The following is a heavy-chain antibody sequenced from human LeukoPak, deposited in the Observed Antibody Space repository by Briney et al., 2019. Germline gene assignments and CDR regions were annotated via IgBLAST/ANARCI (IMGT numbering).Heavy chain of an antibody. V-gene: IGHV4-59*01. J-gene: IGHJ4*02. CDR2: IYYSGST. CDR3: ARVLVATGYHFDY. D-gene: IGHD5-12*01. CDR1: GGSISSYY. Sequence: SETLSLTCTVSGGSISSYYWSWIRQPPGKGLEWIGYIYYSGSTNYNPSLKSRVTISVDTSKNQFSLKLSSVTAADTAVYYCARVLVATGYHFDYWGQGTLVTVSS.